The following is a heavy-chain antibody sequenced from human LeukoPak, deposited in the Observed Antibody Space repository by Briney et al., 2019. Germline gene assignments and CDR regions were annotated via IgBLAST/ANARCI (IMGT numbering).Heavy chain of an antibody. CDR3: ARGFILTGYYIDRGGYYLDY. J-gene: IGHJ4*02. D-gene: IGHD3-9*01. V-gene: IGHV1-2*02. Sequence: ASVKVSCKASGYTFTGYYMHWVRQAPGQGLEWMGWINPNSGGTNYAQKFQGRVTMTRDTSISTAYMELSRLRSDDTAVYYCARGFILTGYYIDRGGYYLDYWGQGTLVTVSS. CDR2: INPNSGGT. CDR1: GYTFTGYY.